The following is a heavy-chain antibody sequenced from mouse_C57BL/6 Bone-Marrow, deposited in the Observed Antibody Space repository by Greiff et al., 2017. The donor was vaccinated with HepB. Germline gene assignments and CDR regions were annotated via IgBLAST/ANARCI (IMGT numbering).Heavy chain of an antibody. CDR1: GFSLTSYG. V-gene: IGHV2-2*01. Sequence: QVHVKQSGPGLVQPSQSLSITCTVSGFSLTSYGVHWVRQSPGKGLEWLGVIWSGGSTDYNAAFISRLSISKDNSKSQVFFKMNSLQADDTAIYYCASLSGSGWYFDVWGTGTTVTVSS. CDR3: ASLSGSGWYFDV. D-gene: IGHD3-1*01. CDR2: IWSGGST. J-gene: IGHJ1*03.